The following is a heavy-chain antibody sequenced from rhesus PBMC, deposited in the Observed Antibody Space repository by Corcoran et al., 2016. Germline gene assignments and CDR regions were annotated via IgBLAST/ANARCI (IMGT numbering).Heavy chain of an antibody. CDR1: GFTFSDYY. Sequence: EVQLVESGGGLVQPGGSLRLSCAASGFTFSDYYMSWVRQAPGKGLEWVSSISRSSSYIYYADSVKCRFTISRDNAKNSLSLQMNSLKTEDTAVYYCTREGGYGYFDYWGQGVLVTVSS. J-gene: IGHJ4*01. V-gene: IGHV3S16*01. CDR3: TREGGYGYFDY. D-gene: IGHD3-9*01. CDR2: ISRSSSYI.